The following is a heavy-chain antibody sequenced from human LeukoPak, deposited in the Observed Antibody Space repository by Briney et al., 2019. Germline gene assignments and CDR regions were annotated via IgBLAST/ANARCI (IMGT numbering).Heavy chain of an antibody. CDR2: ISYDGSNK. D-gene: IGHD2-21*02. J-gene: IGHJ1*01. V-gene: IGHV3-30-3*01. CDR1: GFTFSSYA. CDR3: AKDRALRLLSEYFQH. Sequence: PGGSLRLSCAASGFTFSSYAMHWVRQAPGKGLEWVAVISYDGSNKYYADSVKGRFTISRDNSKNTLYLQMNSLRAEDTAVYYCAKDRALRLLSEYFQHWGQGTLVTVSS.